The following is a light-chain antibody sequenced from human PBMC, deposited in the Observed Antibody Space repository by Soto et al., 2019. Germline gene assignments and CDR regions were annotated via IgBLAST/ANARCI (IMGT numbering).Light chain of an antibody. CDR2: GAS. CDR3: QQYGSSPVT. CDR1: QSVSSSY. Sequence: EIVLTQSPGTLSLSPGERATLSCRASQSVSSSYLAWYQQKPGQAPRLLIYGASSRATDTTDRFSGSGSGTDFTLTISRLEPEDFAVYYCQQYGSSPVTFGPGTKVDIK. J-gene: IGKJ3*01. V-gene: IGKV3-20*01.